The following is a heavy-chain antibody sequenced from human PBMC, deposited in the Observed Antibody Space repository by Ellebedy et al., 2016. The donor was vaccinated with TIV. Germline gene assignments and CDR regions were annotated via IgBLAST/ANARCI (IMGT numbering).Heavy chain of an antibody. V-gene: IGHV1-2*02. D-gene: IGHD1-26*01. CDR2: INLNSGAT. J-gene: IGHJ4*02. CDR3: ARDLPAGVGATVDY. Sequence: AASVKVSCKASGYTFTDYYMHWVRQAPGQGLEWMGWINLNSGATFYAQRFQGRVTMTRDTSISTTCMELTRLTPDDTAVYYCARDLPAGVGATVDYWGQGTLVTVSS. CDR1: GYTFTDYY.